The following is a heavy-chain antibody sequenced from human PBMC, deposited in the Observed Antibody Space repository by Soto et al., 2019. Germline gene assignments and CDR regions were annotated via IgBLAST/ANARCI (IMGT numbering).Heavy chain of an antibody. CDR1: GFTFSSYG. V-gene: IGHV3-33*01. J-gene: IGHJ4*02. CDR3: ARGSAVAGPIYG. Sequence: GGSLRLSCAASGFTFSSYGMHWVRQAPGKGLEWVAVIWYDGSNKYYADSVKGRFTISRDNSKNTLYLQMNSLRAEDTAVYYCARGSAVAGPIYGWGQGTLVTVSS. D-gene: IGHD6-19*01. CDR2: IWYDGSNK.